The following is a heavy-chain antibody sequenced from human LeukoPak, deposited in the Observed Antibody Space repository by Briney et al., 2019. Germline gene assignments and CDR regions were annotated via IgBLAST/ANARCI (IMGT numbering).Heavy chain of an antibody. J-gene: IGHJ3*02. Sequence: PGGSLRLSCAASGFTFSSYGMHWVRQAPGKGLEWLAVIWYDGSNIYYADSVKGRFTISRDNSKNTLYLQMNSLRAEDTAVYYCARDIENVDIVATGGPIWGQGTMVTVSS. V-gene: IGHV3-33*01. CDR1: GFTFSSYG. CDR2: IWYDGSNI. CDR3: ARDIENVDIVATGGPI. D-gene: IGHD5-12*01.